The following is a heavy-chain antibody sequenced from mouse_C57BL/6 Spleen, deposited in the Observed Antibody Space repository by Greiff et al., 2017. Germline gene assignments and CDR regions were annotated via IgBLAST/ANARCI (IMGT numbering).Heavy chain of an antibody. CDR1: GFTFSDYG. J-gene: IGHJ1*03. Sequence: EVMLVESGGGLVKPGGSLKLSCAASGFTFSDYGMHWVRQAPEKGLEWVAYISSGSSTIYYADTVKGRFTISRDNAKNTRFLQRTSLRSEDRAMYYCAREDWDDWYFDVWGTGTTVTVSS. D-gene: IGHD4-1*01. CDR3: AREDWDDWYFDV. V-gene: IGHV5-17*01. CDR2: ISSGSSTI.